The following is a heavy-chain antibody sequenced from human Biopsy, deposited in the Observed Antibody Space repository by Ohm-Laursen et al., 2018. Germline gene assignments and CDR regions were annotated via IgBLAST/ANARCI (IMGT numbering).Heavy chain of an antibody. V-gene: IGHV3-9*01. CDR3: VRGYSSSWSGYLDH. Sequence: SLRLSCAASGFTFDDHVMHWVRQAPGKGLEWVSGISWDGGSEGYADSVKGRFTISRDNAKNSLFLQMNGLTTEDTALYYCVRGYSSSWSGYLDHWGQGTLVTVSS. J-gene: IGHJ4*02. D-gene: IGHD3-3*01. CDR2: ISWDGGSE. CDR1: GFTFDDHV.